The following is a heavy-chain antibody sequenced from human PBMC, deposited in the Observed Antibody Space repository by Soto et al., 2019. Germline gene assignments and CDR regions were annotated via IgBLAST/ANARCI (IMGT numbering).Heavy chain of an antibody. V-gene: IGHV6-1*01. J-gene: IGHJ5*01. CDR2: TYYRSKWYH. D-gene: IGHD2-8*01. CDR3: ARLIGDSWLDS. Sequence: QVQLQQSGPGLVKPSQTLSLTCAISGESVSTNSATWDWIRQSPSRGLEWLGRTYYRSKWYHDYAGSVKVRITINAESSNNQLSLQLNSVTPDDTAVYYCARLIGDSWLDSWGQGTLVTVSS. CDR1: GESVSTNSAT.